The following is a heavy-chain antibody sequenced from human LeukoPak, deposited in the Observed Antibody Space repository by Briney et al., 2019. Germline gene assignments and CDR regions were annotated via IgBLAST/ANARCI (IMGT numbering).Heavy chain of an antibody. V-gene: IGHV3-30*03. CDR3: AREPTNYDILTGYLNEAFDI. D-gene: IGHD3-9*01. CDR2: ISYDASNK. Sequence: GGSLRLSCAASGFTFSNYGIHWVRQAPGKGLEWVAVISYDASNKYYTDSVKGRFTISRDNAKNSLYLQMNSLRAEDTAVYYCAREPTNYDILTGYLNEAFDIWGQGTMVTVSS. CDR1: GFTFSNYG. J-gene: IGHJ3*02.